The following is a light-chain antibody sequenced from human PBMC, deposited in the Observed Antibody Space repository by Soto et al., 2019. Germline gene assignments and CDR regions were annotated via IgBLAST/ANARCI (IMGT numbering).Light chain of an antibody. Sequence: EIVLTQSPATLSLSPGERATLSCRASQSVGSFLVWYQHKPGQAPRLLIYDASNRAPGIPAKFSGSGSGTDFTLTISSLEPADFAVYYCQQRTKWPPVFGGGTKVEIK. J-gene: IGKJ4*01. V-gene: IGKV3-11*01. CDR1: QSVGSF. CDR2: DAS. CDR3: QQRTKWPPV.